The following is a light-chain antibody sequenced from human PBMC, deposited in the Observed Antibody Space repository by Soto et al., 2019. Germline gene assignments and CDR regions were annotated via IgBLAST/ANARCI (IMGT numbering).Light chain of an antibody. CDR3: QQSYRTPIT. J-gene: IGKJ5*01. V-gene: IGKV1-39*01. CDR1: QSISNY. CDR2: AAS. Sequence: IPMTQSPSSLSASVGDRVTITCRASQSISNYLNWYQQKPGKAPKFLIYAASSLQSGVPSRFSGSGSGTDFTLTIISLQPEDFATYFCQQSYRTPITFGQGTRLEMK.